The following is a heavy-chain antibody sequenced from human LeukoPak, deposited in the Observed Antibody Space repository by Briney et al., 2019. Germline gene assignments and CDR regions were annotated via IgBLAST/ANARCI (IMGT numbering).Heavy chain of an antibody. CDR3: ARTQSSYYYDSSGYYAFDY. J-gene: IGHJ4*02. Sequence: SETLSLTCTVSGGSISSGDYYWSWIRQPPGKGLEWIGYIYYSGSTYYNPSLKSRVTISVDTSKNQFSLKLSSVTAADPAVYYCARTQSSYYYDSSGYYAFDYWGQGTLVTVSS. CDR1: GGSISSGDYY. CDR2: IYYSGST. D-gene: IGHD3-22*01. V-gene: IGHV4-30-4*01.